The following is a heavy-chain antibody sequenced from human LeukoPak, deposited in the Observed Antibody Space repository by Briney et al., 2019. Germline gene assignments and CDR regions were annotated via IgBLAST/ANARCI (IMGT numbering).Heavy chain of an antibody. V-gene: IGHV3-53*01. J-gene: IGHJ3*02. Sequence: GGSLRLSCAASGFTFSNYAKSWVRQAPGKGLEWVSLIYSGGSTYYADSVKGRFTISRDNSKNTLYLQMNSLRAEDTAVYYCARGSITAHDAFDIWGQGTMVTVSS. D-gene: IGHD1-14*01. CDR2: IYSGGST. CDR1: GFTFSNYA. CDR3: ARGSITAHDAFDI.